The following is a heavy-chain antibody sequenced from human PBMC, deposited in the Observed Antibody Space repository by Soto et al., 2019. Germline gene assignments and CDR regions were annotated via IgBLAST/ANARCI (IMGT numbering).Heavy chain of an antibody. CDR2: TYYRSKWYN. CDR1: GDSVSSNSAA. Sequence: PSQTLSLTCAISGDSVSSNSAAWNWIRQSPSRGLEWLGRTYYRSKWYNDYAVSVKSRITINPDTSKNQFSLQLNSVTPEDTAVYYCARGHSSSGGRRYYSCGMVVWGQGTTVTVSS. CDR3: ARGHSSSGGRRYYSCGMVV. J-gene: IGHJ6*02. D-gene: IGHD6-6*01. V-gene: IGHV6-1*01.